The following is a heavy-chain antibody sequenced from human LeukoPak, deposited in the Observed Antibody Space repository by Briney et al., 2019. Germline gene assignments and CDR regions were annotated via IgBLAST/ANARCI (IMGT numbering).Heavy chain of an antibody. CDR2: ISDSGST. V-gene: IGHV4-59*08. CDR1: GVSISSYY. J-gene: IGHJ5*02. D-gene: IGHD2-15*01. Sequence: SETLSLTCTVSGVSISSYYWGWIRQPPGKGLEWIGYISDSGSTYYTPSLKTRATMSADTSKNQLSLRLVSVTAADTAVYYCARQGYCSGGTCYALFGPWGQGTLVIVSS. CDR3: ARQGYCSGGTCYALFGP.